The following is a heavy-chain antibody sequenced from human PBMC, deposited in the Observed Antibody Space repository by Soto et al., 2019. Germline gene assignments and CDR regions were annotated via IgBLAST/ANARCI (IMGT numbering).Heavy chain of an antibody. CDR1: GFTFSSYW. V-gene: IGHV3-74*01. J-gene: IGHJ6*02. CDR2: INSDGSST. Sequence: VESLRLSYAASGFTFSSYWMHLVRQAPGKGLLCVSRINSDGSSTSYADSVKGLFTISRDNAKNTLYMQMNSLRAEDQAVYYSASLGRPDWGDGITVP. CDR3: ASLGRPD.